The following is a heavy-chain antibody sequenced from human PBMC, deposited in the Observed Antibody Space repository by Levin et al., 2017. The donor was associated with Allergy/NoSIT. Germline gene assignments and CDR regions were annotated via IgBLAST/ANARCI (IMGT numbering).Heavy chain of an antibody. J-gene: IGHJ4*02. CDR2: IYTSGST. CDR3: ARDRGENDYGDYFDY. Sequence: SQTLSLTCTVSGGSISSYYWSWIRQPAGKGLEWIGRIYTSGSTNYNPSLKSRVTMSVDTSKNQFSLKLSSVTAADTAVYYCARDRGENDYGDYFDYWGQGTLVTVSS. D-gene: IGHD4-17*01. V-gene: IGHV4-4*07. CDR1: GGSISSYY.